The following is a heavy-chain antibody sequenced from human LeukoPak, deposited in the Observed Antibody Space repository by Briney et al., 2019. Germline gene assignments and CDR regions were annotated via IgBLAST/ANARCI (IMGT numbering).Heavy chain of an antibody. CDR2: IKSDGST. V-gene: IGHV3-74*01. CDR1: GFTFSTYW. CDR3: ARAPSEIGGYYPEYFRH. Sequence: GGSLRLSCAASGFTFSTYWMHWVRQAPGKGLVWVSRIKSDGSTNYADSVKGRFTISRDNANNTLSLQMNSLRPEETGVYYCARAPSEIGGYYPEYFRHWGQGTLVTVSS. J-gene: IGHJ1*01. D-gene: IGHD3-22*01.